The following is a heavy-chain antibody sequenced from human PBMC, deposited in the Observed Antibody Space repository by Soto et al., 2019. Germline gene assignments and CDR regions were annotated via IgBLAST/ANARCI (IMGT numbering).Heavy chain of an antibody. Sequence: VQLLESGGGLVQPGGSLRLSCAASGFTFGSHAMIWVRQAPGKELEWVSAISGSGGSAYYADSVKGRFTISRDNSINTLYLQMNSLRAEDTALYYCAKEPYSDFWSAYYYFDYWGEGNLVTVSS. J-gene: IGHJ4*02. D-gene: IGHD3-3*01. CDR1: GFTFGSHA. CDR3: AKEPYSDFWSAYYYFDY. CDR2: ISGSGGSA. V-gene: IGHV3-23*01.